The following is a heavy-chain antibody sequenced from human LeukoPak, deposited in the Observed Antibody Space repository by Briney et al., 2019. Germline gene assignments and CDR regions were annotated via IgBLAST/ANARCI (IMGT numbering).Heavy chain of an antibody. CDR2: IDKKDKRYATAT. CDR1: GFTFSGSA. D-gene: IGHD1-26*01. J-gene: IGHJ5*02. V-gene: IGHV3-73*01. Sequence: GGSLKLSFAASGFTFSGSAIHWVRQSSGKGLEWVGQIDKKDKRYATATAYAASVKGRFNISRDDSINTAYLQMKSLKPEDTALYYCTRDSGTYNWFDPWGQGTLVTVSS. CDR3: TRDSGTYNWFDP.